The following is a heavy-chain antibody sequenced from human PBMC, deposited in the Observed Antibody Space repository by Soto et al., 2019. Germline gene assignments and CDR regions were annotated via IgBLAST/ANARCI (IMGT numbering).Heavy chain of an antibody. V-gene: IGHV4-39*01. CDR2: IYYSGST. J-gene: IGHJ4*02. CDR1: GGSISSGSYY. CDR3: ARSTYTMVAFDY. Sequence: PSETLSLTCTVSGGSISSGSYYWGWIRQPPGKGLEWTGSIYYSGSTYYNPSLKSRVTISVDTSKNQFSLKLSSVTAADTAVYYCARSTYTMVAFDYWGQGTLVTVSS. D-gene: IGHD3-10*01.